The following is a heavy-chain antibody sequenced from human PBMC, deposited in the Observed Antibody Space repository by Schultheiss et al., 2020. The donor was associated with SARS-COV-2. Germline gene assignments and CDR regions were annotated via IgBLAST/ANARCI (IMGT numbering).Heavy chain of an antibody. CDR3: ARELGYSYGYTYYYSGMDV. J-gene: IGHJ6*02. CDR2: ISSSGSTI. Sequence: GESLKISCAASGFTFSSYAMHWVRQAPGKGLEWISYISSSGSTIYYADSVKGRFTISRDNAKNSLYLQMNSLRAEDTAVYYCARELGYSYGYTYYYSGMDVWGQGTTVTVSS. CDR1: GFTFSSYA. D-gene: IGHD5-18*01. V-gene: IGHV3-48*03.